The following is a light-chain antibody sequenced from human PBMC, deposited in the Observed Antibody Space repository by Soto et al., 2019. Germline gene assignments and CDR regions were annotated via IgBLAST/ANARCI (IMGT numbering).Light chain of an antibody. Sequence: EIMMTQSPVTLSVSPGERATLSCRASQSVNSNLAWYQQKPGQAPRLLIYGASTRATGIPASFIGNGSGTEFTLTASSLQPEDFAVYYCQHYGSSFLPFGGGTRVEIK. CDR3: QHYGSSFLP. CDR2: GAS. V-gene: IGKV3-15*01. J-gene: IGKJ4*01. CDR1: QSVNSN.